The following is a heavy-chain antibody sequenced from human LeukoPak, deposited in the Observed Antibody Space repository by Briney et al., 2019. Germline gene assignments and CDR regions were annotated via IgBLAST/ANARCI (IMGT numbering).Heavy chain of an antibody. Sequence: PGGSLRLSCAASGFTFSSYSMNWVRQAPGKGLEWVSYISSSSSTIYYADSVKGRFTISRDNAKNSLYLQTNSLRAEDTAVYYCARELLRTYYYDSSGYDYWGQGTLVTVSS. D-gene: IGHD3-22*01. CDR3: ARELLRTYYYDSSGYDY. CDR2: ISSSSSTI. V-gene: IGHV3-48*01. J-gene: IGHJ4*02. CDR1: GFTFSSYS.